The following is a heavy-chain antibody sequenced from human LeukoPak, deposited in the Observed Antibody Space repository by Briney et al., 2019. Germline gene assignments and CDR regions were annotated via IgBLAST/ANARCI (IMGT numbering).Heavy chain of an antibody. Sequence: SETLSLTCGVSGGSISNTNWWAWARQPPGKGLEWIGEVNLQGSTNYNPSLKSRFSISVDKSENHISLKLTSVTAADTAVYYCAREGGPYRPLDYSGQGTLVTVAS. V-gene: IGHV4-4*02. CDR3: AREGGPYRPLDY. J-gene: IGHJ4*02. CDR2: VNLQGST. CDR1: GGSISNTNW.